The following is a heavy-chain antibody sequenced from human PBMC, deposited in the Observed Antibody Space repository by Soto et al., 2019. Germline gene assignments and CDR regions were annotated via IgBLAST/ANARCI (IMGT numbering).Heavy chain of an antibody. CDR3: ARGSLTGWYFDY. V-gene: IGHV4-34*01. CDR2: VNHSGST. D-gene: IGHD6-19*01. J-gene: IGHJ4*02. Sequence: SVTMSVTCAVDGGSISGFDWSWISQPPGKGLEWIGEVNHSGSTNYNPSLKSRVTISVDTSKNQFSLKLNSVTAADTAVYYCARGSLTGWYFDYWGLGTLVTVSS. CDR1: GGSISGFD.